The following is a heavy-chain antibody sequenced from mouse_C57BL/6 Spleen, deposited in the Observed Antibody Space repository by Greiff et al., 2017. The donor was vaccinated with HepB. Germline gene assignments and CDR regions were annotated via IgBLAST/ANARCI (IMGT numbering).Heavy chain of an antibody. CDR2: ILPGSGST. V-gene: IGHV1-9*01. CDR3: ARAIYYDYDRVYAMDY. D-gene: IGHD2-4*01. Sequence: QVQLKQSGAELMKPGASVKLSCKATGYTFTGYWIEWVKQRPGHGLEWIGEILPGSGSTNYNEKFKGKATFTADTSSNTAYMQLSSLTTEDSAIYYCARAIYYDYDRVYAMDYWGQGTSVTVSS. J-gene: IGHJ4*01. CDR1: GYTFTGYW.